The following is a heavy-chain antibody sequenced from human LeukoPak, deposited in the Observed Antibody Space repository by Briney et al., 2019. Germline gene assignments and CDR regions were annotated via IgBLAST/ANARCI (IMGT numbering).Heavy chain of an antibody. D-gene: IGHD5-12*01. Sequence: GGSLRLSCAASGFTFSGYSMNWVRQAPGKGLEWISYISSSSSTIYYADSVKGRFTISRDNAKNSLYLEMNSLRAEDTAVYYCAKNQRRLVATGGAFDIWGQGTMVTVSS. V-gene: IGHV3-48*04. CDR3: AKNQRRLVATGGAFDI. CDR1: GFTFSGYS. J-gene: IGHJ3*02. CDR2: ISSSSSTI.